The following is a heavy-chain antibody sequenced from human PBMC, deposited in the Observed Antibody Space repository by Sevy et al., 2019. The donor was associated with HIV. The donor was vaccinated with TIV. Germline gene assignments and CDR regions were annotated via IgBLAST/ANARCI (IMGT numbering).Heavy chain of an antibody. V-gene: IGHV1-3*01. CDR2: INAGNGNT. D-gene: IGHD3-10*01. CDR3: ARGTMVRGVIIGSYNWFDP. Sequence: ASVKVSCKASGYTFTSYAMHWVRQAPGQRLEWMGWINAGNGNTKYSQKFQGRVTITRDTSASTAYMELSSLRSEYTAVYYCARGTMVRGVIIGSYNWFDPWGQGTLVTVSS. CDR1: GYTFTSYA. J-gene: IGHJ5*02.